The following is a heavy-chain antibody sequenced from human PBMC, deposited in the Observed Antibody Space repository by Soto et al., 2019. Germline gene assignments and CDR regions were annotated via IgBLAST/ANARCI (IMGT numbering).Heavy chain of an antibody. CDR2: ISWNSGNI. J-gene: IGHJ4*02. Sequence: EVQLEESGVALVQPGRSLRLSCAASGFTSDAYATYWVRQVLGKGLEWVSSISWNSGNIGYADSVKGRFTTSRDNAENSLYPQMTSLRAEDTALYSCGTSKGAYFNVTASHYWGQRTLGSVSS. CDR1: GFTSDAYA. CDR3: GTSKGAYFNVTASHY. V-gene: IGHV3-9*02. D-gene: IGHD2-21*01.